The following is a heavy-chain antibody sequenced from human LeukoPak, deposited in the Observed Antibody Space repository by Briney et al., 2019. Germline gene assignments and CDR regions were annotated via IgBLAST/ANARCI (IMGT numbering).Heavy chain of an antibody. CDR2: ISDSSLTI. D-gene: IGHD3-3*01. CDR3: ARDRISGVARLDY. V-gene: IGHV3-48*04. Sequence: GGTLRLSCAASGLTFSSNNMNWVRQAPGKGLEGISYISDSSLTIYYTDSVKRGFTIPGHNDQNSLYLQMNSLRAEDTAVYYCARDRISGVARLDYWGQGTLVTVSS. J-gene: IGHJ4*02. CDR1: GLTFSSNN.